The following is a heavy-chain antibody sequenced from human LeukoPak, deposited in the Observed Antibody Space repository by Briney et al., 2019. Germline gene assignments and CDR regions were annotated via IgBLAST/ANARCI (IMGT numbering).Heavy chain of an antibody. CDR3: ALVLAGYFDY. Sequence: PSETLSLTCTVSGGSISGSSYSWGWIRQPPGKGLEWIGSICYSGSTYYNPSLKSRVTISVDTSKNQFSLKLSSVTAADTAVYYCALVLAGYFDYWGQGTLVTVSS. CDR1: GGSISGSSYS. V-gene: IGHV4-39*01. J-gene: IGHJ4*02. CDR2: ICYSGST. D-gene: IGHD4/OR15-4a*01.